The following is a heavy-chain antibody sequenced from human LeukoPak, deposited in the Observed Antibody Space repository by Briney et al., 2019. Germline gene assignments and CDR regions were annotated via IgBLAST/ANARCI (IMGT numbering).Heavy chain of an antibody. Sequence: GALRLSCAASGFTFSSYGMHWVRQAPGKGLEWVAVIWYGGSNKYYADSVKGRFTISRDNSKNTLYLQMNSLRAEDTAVYYCAKSVSIAALDYWGQGTLVTVSS. V-gene: IGHV3-30*02. J-gene: IGHJ4*02. D-gene: IGHD6-6*01. CDR1: GFTFSSYG. CDR3: AKSVSIAALDY. CDR2: IWYGGSNK.